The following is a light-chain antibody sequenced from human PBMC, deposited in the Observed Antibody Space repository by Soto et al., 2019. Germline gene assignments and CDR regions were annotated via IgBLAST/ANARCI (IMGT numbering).Light chain of an antibody. V-gene: IGKV1-39*01. CDR3: QQSYSTPRT. CDR2: AAS. J-gene: IGKJ1*01. Sequence: DVQMTQSPSSLSASVGDRVTITCRASQSISSYLNWYQQKPGKAPKLLIYAASSLQSGVPSRFSGSGSGTDFTLTISSLQPEDFATNYCQQSYSTPRTFGQATKV. CDR1: QSISSY.